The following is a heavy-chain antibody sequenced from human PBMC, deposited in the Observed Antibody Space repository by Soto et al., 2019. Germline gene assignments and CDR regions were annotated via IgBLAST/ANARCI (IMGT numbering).Heavy chain of an antibody. CDR2: IYYSGST. V-gene: IGHV4-39*01. CDR1: GGSISSSSYY. J-gene: IGHJ4*02. D-gene: IGHD3-16*01. Sequence: QLQLQESGPGLVKPSETLSLTCTVSGGSISSSSYYWGWIRQPPGKGLEWIGSIYYSGSTYYNPPLKSRVTISVDTSKNQFSLKLSSVTAADTAVYYCARHYDYVWGSYSYFDYWGQGTLVTVSS. CDR3: ARHYDYVWGSYSYFDY.